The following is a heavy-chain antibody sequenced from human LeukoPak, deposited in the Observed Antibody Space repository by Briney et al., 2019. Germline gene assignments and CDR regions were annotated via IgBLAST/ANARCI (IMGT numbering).Heavy chain of an antibody. V-gene: IGHV3-9*01. CDR1: GFTFDDYA. Sequence: QTGGSLRLSCAASGFTFDDYAMHWVLQAPGKGLEWVSGISWNSGSIGYADSVKGRFTISRDNAKNSLYLQMNSLRAEDTALYYCAKSTFGGVIGPLDYWGQGTLVTVSS. J-gene: IGHJ4*02. CDR3: AKSTFGGVIGPLDY. CDR2: ISWNSGSI. D-gene: IGHD3-16*02.